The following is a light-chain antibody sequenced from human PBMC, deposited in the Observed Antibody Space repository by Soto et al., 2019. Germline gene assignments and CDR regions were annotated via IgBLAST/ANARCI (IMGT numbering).Light chain of an antibody. V-gene: IGKV3-15*01. CDR3: QQYNNWLWT. CDR2: GAS. CDR1: QSVNSN. Sequence: EIVMTQSPATLSVSPGERATLSCRASQSVNSNLVWYQQKPGQAPRLLIYGASTRATGIPGRFSGSGYVTEFILTISSLQSEDFAAYYCQQYNNWLWTFGQGTKVEIK. J-gene: IGKJ1*01.